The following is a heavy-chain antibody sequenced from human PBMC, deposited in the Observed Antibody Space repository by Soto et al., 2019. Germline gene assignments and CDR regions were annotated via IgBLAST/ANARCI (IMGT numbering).Heavy chain of an antibody. CDR2: IYHSGST. CDR3: ARVPSP. J-gene: IGHJ5*02. V-gene: IGHV4-30-2*01. CDR1: GGSISSGGYS. Sequence: QLQLQEPGSGLVKPSQTLSLTCAVSGGSISSGGYSWSWVRQPPGKGLEWIGYIYHSGSTYYNPSLKSRVTISVDRSKNQFSLKLSSVTAADTAVYYCARVPSPWGQGTLVTVSS.